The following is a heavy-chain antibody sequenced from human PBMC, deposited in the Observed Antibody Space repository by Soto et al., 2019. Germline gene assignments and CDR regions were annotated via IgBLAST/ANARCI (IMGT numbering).Heavy chain of an antibody. CDR3: AGDLKNYGDSRRGFDY. J-gene: IGHJ4*02. Sequence: EVQLVDFGGGLVQPGGSLRLSCAASGFTFSTYGMNWVRQAPGKGLEWVSYISSSSRTIYYADSVKGRFTISRDNADNSLFLQMNSLRAEDTAVYYCAGDLKNYGDSRRGFDYWGQGTLVTGSS. CDR1: GFTFSTYG. D-gene: IGHD4-17*01. CDR2: ISSSSRTI. V-gene: IGHV3-48*01.